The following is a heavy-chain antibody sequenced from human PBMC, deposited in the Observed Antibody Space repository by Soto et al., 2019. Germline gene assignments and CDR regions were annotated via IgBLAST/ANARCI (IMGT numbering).Heavy chain of an antibody. CDR2: IRSSSSTI. V-gene: IGHV3-48*02. Sequence: GGSLRLSCAASGFTFSSYSMNWVRQAPGKGLEWVSYIRSSSSTIYYADSVKGRFTISRDNAKNSLYLQMNSLRDEETAVYYCARGKENYYDFWSGYAFDIWGQGTMVTVSS. CDR3: ARGKENYYDFWSGYAFDI. J-gene: IGHJ3*02. CDR1: GFTFSSYS. D-gene: IGHD3-3*01.